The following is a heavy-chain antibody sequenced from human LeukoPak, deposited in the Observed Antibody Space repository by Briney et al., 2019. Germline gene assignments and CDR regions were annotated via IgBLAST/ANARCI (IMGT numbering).Heavy chain of an antibody. J-gene: IGHJ4*02. CDR2: IYSGNST. CDR1: RLTHRSNY. CDR3: ARGYLEDY. Sequence: GGSLRLSCAASRLTHRSNYMRCVRHARGKGLEWVSVIYSGNSTYYADSVRGRFTISRDNSKNTLYLQMNSLRVEDTAVYFCARGYLEDYWGQGTLVTVSS. D-gene: IGHD3-10*01. V-gene: IGHV3-66*01.